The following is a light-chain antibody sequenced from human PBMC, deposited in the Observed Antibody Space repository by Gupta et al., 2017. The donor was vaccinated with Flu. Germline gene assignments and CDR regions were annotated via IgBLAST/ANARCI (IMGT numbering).Light chain of an antibody. Sequence: DIQMTQSPSSLYASVGDRVTITCRASQGISTYLAWFQQKPGRAPKSLIYAASRLQSGVPSKFSGSGSGTDFTLTINSLQPEDFATYYCQQYNSFPLTFGGGTKVEI. CDR2: AAS. J-gene: IGKJ4*01. CDR3: QQYNSFPLT. V-gene: IGKV1-16*02. CDR1: QGISTY.